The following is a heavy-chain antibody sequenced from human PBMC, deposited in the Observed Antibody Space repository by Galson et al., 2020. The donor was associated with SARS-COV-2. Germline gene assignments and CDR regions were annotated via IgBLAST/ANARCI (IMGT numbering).Heavy chain of an antibody. CDR2: INPNSSGT. CDR3: ARDVAIFGVVIMLHYGMDV. D-gene: IGHD3-3*01. J-gene: IGHJ6*02. Sequence: ASVKVSCKASGYTFTGYYMHWVRQTPGQGLEWMGWINPNSSGTNYAQKFQGRVTMTRDTSISTAYMELSRLRSDDTAVYYCARDVAIFGVVIMLHYGMDVWGQGTTVTVSS. CDR1: GYTFTGYY. V-gene: IGHV1-2*02.